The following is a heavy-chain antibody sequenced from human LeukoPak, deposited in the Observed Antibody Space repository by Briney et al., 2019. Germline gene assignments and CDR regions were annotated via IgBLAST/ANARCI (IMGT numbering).Heavy chain of an antibody. CDR2: IWYDKSKE. D-gene: IGHD3-3*01. V-gene: IGHV3-33*01. CDR1: GFTFSNYG. Sequence: GGSLRLSCATSGFTFSNYGMHWVRQAPGKGLEWMAIIWYDKSKEYYADSVKGRFIISRDNSKNTLYLQMNNLRAEDTAVYYCARESATSQGLFDYWGQGTLVSVSS. CDR3: ARESATSQGLFDY. J-gene: IGHJ4*02.